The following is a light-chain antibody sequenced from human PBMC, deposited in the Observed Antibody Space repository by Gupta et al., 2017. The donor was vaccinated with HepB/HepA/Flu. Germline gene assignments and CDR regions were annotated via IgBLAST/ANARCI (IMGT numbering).Light chain of an antibody. Sequence: EIVMPQSPSTLSVSPGERATISCRASQSVSSNLAWYQHKPGQAPRLLIYGASTRATGIPARFSGSGSGTEFTLTISSLQSEDFAIYYCQQYKNWPPLFTFGPGTTVDSK. CDR3: QQYKNWPPLFT. J-gene: IGKJ3*01. V-gene: IGKV3-15*01. CDR2: GAS. CDR1: QSVSSN.